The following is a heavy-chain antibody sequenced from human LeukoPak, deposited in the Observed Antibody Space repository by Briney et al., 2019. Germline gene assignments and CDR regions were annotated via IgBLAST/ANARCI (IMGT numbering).Heavy chain of an antibody. CDR1: GFTFSSYW. CDR2: IKQDGSEK. D-gene: IGHD5-18*01. CDR3: ARMVSGYSYGYYFDY. J-gene: IGHJ4*02. V-gene: IGHV3-7*01. Sequence: GGSLRLSCAASGFTFSSYWMSWVRQAPGKGLEWVANIKQDGSEKYYVDSVKGRFTISRDNAKNSLYLQMNSLRAEDTAVYYCARMVSGYSYGYYFDYWGQGTLVTVSS.